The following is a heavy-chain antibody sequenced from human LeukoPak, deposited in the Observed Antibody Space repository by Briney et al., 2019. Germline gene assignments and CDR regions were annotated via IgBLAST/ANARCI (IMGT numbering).Heavy chain of an antibody. D-gene: IGHD3-22*01. CDR3: ARDAAIGQWLRSGAFDI. J-gene: IGHJ3*02. V-gene: IGHV4-59*12. CDR2: IYYSGST. Sequence: NPAETLSLTCTVSGGSISSYYWSWIRQPPGKGLEWIGYIYYSGSTNYNPSLKRRVTISVDTSKNQFSLKLSSVTAADPAVYYCARDAAIGQWLRSGAFDIWGQGTMVTVSS. CDR1: GGSISSYY.